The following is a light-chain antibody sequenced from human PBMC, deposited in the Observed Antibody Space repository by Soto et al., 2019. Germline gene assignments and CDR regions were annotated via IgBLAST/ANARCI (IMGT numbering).Light chain of an antibody. Sequence: QSVLTQPPSASGTPGQRVSISCSGSNSNIGGSAVNWNMQLPGTAPKLLIYSDNQRPSGVPDRFSGSKSGSSASLAISGLQSEDEADYYCSAWDDSLNGRLFGGGTKLTVL. CDR2: SDN. CDR1: NSNIGGSA. J-gene: IGLJ2*01. CDR3: SAWDDSLNGRL. V-gene: IGLV1-44*01.